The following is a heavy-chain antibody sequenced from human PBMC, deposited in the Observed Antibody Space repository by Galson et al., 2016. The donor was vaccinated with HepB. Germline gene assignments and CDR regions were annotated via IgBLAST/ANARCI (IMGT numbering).Heavy chain of an antibody. CDR2: IWHDGSNK. CDR1: GFTFSSYG. J-gene: IGHJ4*02. CDR3: ARGVGYGSGSHFDY. V-gene: IGHV3-33*08. D-gene: IGHD3-10*01. Sequence: SLRLSCAASGFTFSSYGMHWVRQAPGKGLEWMAVIWHDGSNKYYADSVKGRFTISRDNSKNALYLQMNSLRAEDTAVYYCARGVGYGSGSHFDYWGQGTLVTVSS.